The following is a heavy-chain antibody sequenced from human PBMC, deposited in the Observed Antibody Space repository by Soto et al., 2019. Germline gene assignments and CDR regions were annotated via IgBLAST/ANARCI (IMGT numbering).Heavy chain of an antibody. D-gene: IGHD3-3*01. J-gene: IGHJ6*03. CDR3: AREGAFGVVIWAYYMDV. Sequence: GGSLRLSCAASGFTFSSYSMNWVRQAPGKGLEWVSYISSSSSTIYYADSVKGRFTISRDNAKNSLYLQMNSLRAEDTAVYYCAREGAFGVVIWAYYMDVWGKGTTVTVSS. V-gene: IGHV3-48*01. CDR1: GFTFSSYS. CDR2: ISSSSSTI.